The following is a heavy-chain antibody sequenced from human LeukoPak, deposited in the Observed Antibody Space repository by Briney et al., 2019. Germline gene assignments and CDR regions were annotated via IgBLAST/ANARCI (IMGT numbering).Heavy chain of an antibody. Sequence: SETLSLTCTVSGGSISSSSHYWGWIRQHPGKGLEWIGYIYYSGSTYYNPSLKSRVTISVDTSKNQFSLKLSSVTAADTAVYYCASTVSPYYFDYWGQGTLVTVSS. V-gene: IGHV4-31*03. CDR3: ASTVSPYYFDY. CDR2: IYYSGST. D-gene: IGHD4-11*01. CDR1: GGSISSSSHY. J-gene: IGHJ4*02.